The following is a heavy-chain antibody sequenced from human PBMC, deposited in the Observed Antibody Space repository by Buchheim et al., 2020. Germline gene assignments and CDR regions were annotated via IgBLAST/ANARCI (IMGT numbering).Heavy chain of an antibody. J-gene: IGHJ6*02. CDR1: GGSISSSNW. Sequence: QVQLQESGPGLVKPSGTLSLTCAVSGGSISSSNWWSWVRQPPGKGLEWIGEINHSGSTNYNPPHKRRATISVDKSKNQFSLKLSSVTAADTAVYYCAREKQEYCSSTSCYANYYYGMDVWGQGT. D-gene: IGHD2-2*01. CDR3: AREKQEYCSSTSCYANYYYGMDV. CDR2: INHSGST. V-gene: IGHV4-4*02.